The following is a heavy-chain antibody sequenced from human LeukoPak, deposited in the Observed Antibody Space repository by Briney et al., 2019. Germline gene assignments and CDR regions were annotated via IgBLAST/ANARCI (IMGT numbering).Heavy chain of an antibody. CDR2: IYYSGST. J-gene: IGHJ3*02. CDR3: ARDRWGYGGNSDGNAFDI. CDR1: GGSISSSSYY. V-gene: IGHV4-39*07. Sequence: PSETLSLTCTVSGGSISSSSYYWGWIRQPPGKGLEWIGSIYYSGSTYYNPSLKSRVTISVDTSKNQFSLKLSSVTAADTAVYYCARDRWGYGGNSDGNAFDIWGQGTMVTVSS. D-gene: IGHD4-23*01.